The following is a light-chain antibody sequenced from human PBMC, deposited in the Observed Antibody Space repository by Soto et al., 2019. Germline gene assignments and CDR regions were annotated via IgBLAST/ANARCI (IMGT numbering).Light chain of an antibody. V-gene: IGLV2-8*01. Sequence: QSALTQPPSASGSPGQSVTISCTGTSSDIGNYNYVSWYQHHPGKAPKLLIYEVTKRPSGVPDRFSGSKSGNMASLTVSGLQAEDEADYFCSSYAGSNNLLFGGGTKL. CDR2: EVT. J-gene: IGLJ2*01. CDR1: SSDIGNYNY. CDR3: SSYAGSNNLL.